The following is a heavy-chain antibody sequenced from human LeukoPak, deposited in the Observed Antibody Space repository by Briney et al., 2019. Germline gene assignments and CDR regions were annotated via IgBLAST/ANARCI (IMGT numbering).Heavy chain of an antibody. J-gene: IGHJ4*02. Sequence: SETLSLTCTVSGASISSYYWTWIRQPPGKGLEWIGYISYSGSTNYNPSLKSRVTMSVDTSKNQFSLKLSSVTAADTAVYYCARAYSSSWREFDYWGQGTLVTVSS. CDR1: GASISSYY. CDR2: ISYSGST. D-gene: IGHD6-13*01. CDR3: ARAYSSSWREFDY. V-gene: IGHV4-59*12.